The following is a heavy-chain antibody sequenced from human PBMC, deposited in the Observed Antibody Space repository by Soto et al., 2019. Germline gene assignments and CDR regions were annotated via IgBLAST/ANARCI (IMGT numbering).Heavy chain of an antibody. CDR1: SQTFSDSY. D-gene: IGHD3-16*02. CDR3: ALWGSYRSFDN. Sequence: PSETLSLTCTMYSQTFSDSYWNWIRQTPGKGLEWIGEIDRSGRTKYNPSLKSRVAISVDTSKNQFSLKVTSMTAADTAVYYCALWGSYRSFDNWGQGTLVTVSS. V-gene: IGHV4-34*08. CDR2: IDRSGRT. J-gene: IGHJ4*02.